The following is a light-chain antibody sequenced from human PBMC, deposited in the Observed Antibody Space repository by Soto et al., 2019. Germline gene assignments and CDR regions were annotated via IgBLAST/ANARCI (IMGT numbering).Light chain of an antibody. V-gene: IGKV4-1*01. CDR1: QSVLYSSNNKNN. CDR2: WAS. CDR3: QQYYSTPTWT. J-gene: IGKJ1*01. Sequence: DIVMTQSPDSLAVSLGERATINCKSRQSVLYSSNNKNNLAWYQQKPGQPPKLLIYWASTRESGVPDRFSGSGSGTDFTLTISSLQAEDVAVYYCQQYYSTPTWTFGQGTKVEIK.